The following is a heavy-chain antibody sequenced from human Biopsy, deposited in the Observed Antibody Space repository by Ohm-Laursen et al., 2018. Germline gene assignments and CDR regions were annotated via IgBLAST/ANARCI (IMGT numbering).Heavy chain of an antibody. CDR1: GHSVRSGYY. J-gene: IGHJ5*02. CDR2: IFQNGYT. Sequence: PSQTLSLTCAVSGHSVRSGYYWGWIRQPPGKGLEWIGSIFQNGYTYYNPSLETRGAISVDTSTNQFSLKVSSVTAADTALYYCARHPTGFWFDPWGHGTLVTVSS. CDR3: ARHPTGFWFDP. V-gene: IGHV4-38-2*01.